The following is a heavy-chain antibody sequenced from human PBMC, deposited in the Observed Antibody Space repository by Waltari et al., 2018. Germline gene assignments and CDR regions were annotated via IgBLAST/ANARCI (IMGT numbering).Heavy chain of an antibody. CDR1: GGTFSSYA. D-gene: IGHD1-26*01. V-gene: IGHV1-69*05. J-gene: IGHJ1*01. Sequence: QVQLVQSGAEVKKPGSSVKVSCKASGGTFSSYAISWVRQAPGQGLEWMGGSIPIFGTANYAQEFQGRVTITRDTSASTAYMELSSLRSEDMAVYYCARGGIDGSYYGYFQHWGQGTLVTVSS. CDR3: ARGGIDGSYYGYFQH. CDR2: SIPIFGTA.